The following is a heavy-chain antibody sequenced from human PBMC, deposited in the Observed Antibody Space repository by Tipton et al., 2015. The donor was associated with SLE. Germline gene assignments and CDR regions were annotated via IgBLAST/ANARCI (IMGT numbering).Heavy chain of an antibody. D-gene: IGHD3-22*01. CDR3: ARIWGYYDSSVYYPDAFDI. J-gene: IGHJ3*02. CDR2: IYYSGST. Sequence: TLSLTCTVSGGSISSINWWSWVRQPPGKGLEWVVSIYYSGSTYYNPSLKSRVTISVDTSKNQFSLKLSSVTAADTAVYYCARIWGYYDSSVYYPDAFDIWGQGTMVPVPS. V-gene: IGHV4-4*02. CDR1: GGSISSINW.